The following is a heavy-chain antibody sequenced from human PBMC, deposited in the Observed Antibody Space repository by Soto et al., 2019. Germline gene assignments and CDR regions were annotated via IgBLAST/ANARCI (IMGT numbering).Heavy chain of an antibody. CDR3: ARLGASYSQKQLLYFDY. J-gene: IGHJ4*02. D-gene: IGHD6-6*01. V-gene: IGHV5-51*01. Sequence: GESLKISCKGSGYSFTSYWIGWVRQIPGKGLEWMGIIYPGDSDTRYSPSFQGQVTISTDKSISTAYLQWSNLKASDTAMYYCARLGASYSQKQLLYFDYWGQGTLVTVSS. CDR1: GYSFTSYW. CDR2: IYPGDSDT.